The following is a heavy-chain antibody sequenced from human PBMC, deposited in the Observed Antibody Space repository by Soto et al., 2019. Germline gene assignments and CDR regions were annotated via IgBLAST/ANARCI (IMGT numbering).Heavy chain of an antibody. CDR1: GFTFSSYG. Sequence: GGSLRLSCAASGFTFSSYGMHWVRQAPGKGLEWVAVISYDGSNKYYADSVKGRFTISRDNSKNTLYLQMNSLRAEDTAVYYCAKDPDSYSGSYYGSCWFDPWGQGTLVTVSS. V-gene: IGHV3-30*18. J-gene: IGHJ5*02. CDR3: AKDPDSYSGSYYGSCWFDP. CDR2: ISYDGSNK. D-gene: IGHD1-26*01.